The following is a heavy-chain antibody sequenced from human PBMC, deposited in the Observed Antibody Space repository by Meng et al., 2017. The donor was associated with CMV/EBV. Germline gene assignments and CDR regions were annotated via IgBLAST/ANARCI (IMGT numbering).Heavy chain of an antibody. J-gene: IGHJ1*01. CDR1: GFTFTSSA. D-gene: IGHD2-2*01. Sequence: SVKVSCKASGFTFTSSAVQWVRQARGQRLEWIGWIVAGSGNTNYAQKFQERVTITRDMSTSTAYMELSSLRSEDTAVYYCAAGGNIVVVPAATMGESEYFQHWGQGTLVTVSS. CDR3: AAGGNIVVVPAATMGESEYFQH. CDR2: IVAGSGNT. V-gene: IGHV1-58*01.